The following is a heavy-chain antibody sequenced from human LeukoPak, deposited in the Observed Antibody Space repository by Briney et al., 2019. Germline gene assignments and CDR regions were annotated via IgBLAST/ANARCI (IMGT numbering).Heavy chain of an antibody. J-gene: IGHJ4*02. CDR2: FGTRSTSV. Sequence: GGSLRLSCTASGFTFSGYSMNWIRQAPGKGLEWVSSFGTRSTSVYHAGSVKGRFAISRDNAKKSLYFQMNSLRAEDTALYYCAREVSEGFDFWGQGTLVTVSS. CDR1: GFTFSGYS. CDR3: AREVSEGFDF. V-gene: IGHV3-21*01. D-gene: IGHD3-22*01.